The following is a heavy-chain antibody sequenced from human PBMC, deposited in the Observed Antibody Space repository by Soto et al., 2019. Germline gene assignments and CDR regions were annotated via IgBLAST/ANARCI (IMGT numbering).Heavy chain of an antibody. CDR3: AKASGETYPGSLIFAS. CDR1: GFTFSNSA. CDR2: ISNTGGTT. V-gene: IGHV3-23*01. J-gene: IGHJ4*02. D-gene: IGHD3-10*01. Sequence: LRLSCAASGFTFSNSALNWVRQAPGKGLEWVSVISNTGGTTLYADSVKGRFTISRDNSKNTLYLRMNSLRAEDTAIYYCAKASGETYPGSLIFASWGQG.